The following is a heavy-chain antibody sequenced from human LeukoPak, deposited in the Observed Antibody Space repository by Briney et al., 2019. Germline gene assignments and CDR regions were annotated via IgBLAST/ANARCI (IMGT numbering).Heavy chain of an antibody. CDR2: ISANGGET. V-gene: IGHV3-23*01. Sequence: PGGSLRLSCAASGFTFSIYAMNWVRQAPGKGLEWVSSISANGGETHYADSVKGRFAISRDNSKNTLYLQINNPRVEGTAVYYCAKRYYDFPLDYWGQGTLVTVSS. CDR3: AKRYYDFPLDY. D-gene: IGHD3-3*01. J-gene: IGHJ4*02. CDR1: GFTFSIYA.